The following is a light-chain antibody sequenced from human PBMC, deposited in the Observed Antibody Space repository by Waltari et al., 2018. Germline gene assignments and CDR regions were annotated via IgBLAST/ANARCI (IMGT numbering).Light chain of an antibody. CDR3: QQYNNWPPIT. Sequence: DIQMTQSPSSLSASVGDRVTITCQASQDISNYLNWYQQKPGKAPKLLSYDASNLETGVPSRFSGSGSGTDFTFTISSLQPEDIAVYYCQQYNNWPPITFGQGTRLEIK. CDR2: DAS. V-gene: IGKV1-33*01. CDR1: QDISNY. J-gene: IGKJ5*01.